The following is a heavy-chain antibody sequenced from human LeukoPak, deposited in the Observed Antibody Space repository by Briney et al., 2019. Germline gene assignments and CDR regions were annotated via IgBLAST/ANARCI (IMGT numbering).Heavy chain of an antibody. Sequence: GGSLRLSCAASGFTFSSYAMHWVRQAPGKGLEWVAVISYDGSKKYYADSGKGRFTISRDNSKNTLYLQMNSLRAEDTAVHYCARDDYHYGMDVWGQGTTVTVSS. CDR2: ISYDGSKK. V-gene: IGHV3-30-3*01. CDR1: GFTFSSYA. CDR3: ARDDYHYGMDV. J-gene: IGHJ6*02.